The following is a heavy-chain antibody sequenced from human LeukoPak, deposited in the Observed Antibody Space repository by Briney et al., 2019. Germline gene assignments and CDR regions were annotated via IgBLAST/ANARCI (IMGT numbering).Heavy chain of an antibody. CDR1: RFPLIRLA. CDR3: AKGWTDVVVVAATLDY. CDR2: ISGSGGST. D-gene: IGHD2-15*01. Sequence: GVSVRLSCGPSRFPLIRLAMRCARRAPGGGRVWVSAISGSGGSTYYADSVKGRFTISRDNSKNTLYLQMNSLRAEDTAVYYCAKGWTDVVVVAATLDYWGQGTLVTVSS. V-gene: IGHV3-23*01. J-gene: IGHJ4*02.